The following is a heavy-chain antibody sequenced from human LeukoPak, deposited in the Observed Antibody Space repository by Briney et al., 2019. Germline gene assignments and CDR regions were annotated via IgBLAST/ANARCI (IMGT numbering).Heavy chain of an antibody. CDR1: GFTFSNSA. CDR3: AKAPMEDSWYLHFDY. D-gene: IGHD6-13*01. J-gene: IGHJ4*02. Sequence: GGSLRLSCAASGFTFSNSAMSWVRQAPGKGLEWVSTITNSAGDTYYADSVKGRFTISRDNSKNALYLQINSLRAEVTAIYYCAKAPMEDSWYLHFDYWGQGTLVTVSS. V-gene: IGHV3-23*01. CDR2: ITNSAGDT.